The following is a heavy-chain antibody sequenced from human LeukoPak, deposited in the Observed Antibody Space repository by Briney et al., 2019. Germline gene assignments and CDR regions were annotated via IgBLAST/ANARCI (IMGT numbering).Heavy chain of an antibody. Sequence: SETLSLTCTVSGGSISSSSYYWGWIRQPPGKGLEWIGSICYSGSTYYNPSLKSRVTISVDTSKNQFSLKLSSVTAADTAVYYCARDMMVRGVRHNWFDPWGQGTLVTVSS. D-gene: IGHD3-10*01. J-gene: IGHJ5*02. CDR1: GGSISSSSYY. V-gene: IGHV4-39*07. CDR2: ICYSGST. CDR3: ARDMMVRGVRHNWFDP.